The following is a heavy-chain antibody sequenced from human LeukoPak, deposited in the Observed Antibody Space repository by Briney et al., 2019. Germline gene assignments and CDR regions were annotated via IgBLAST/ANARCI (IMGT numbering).Heavy chain of an antibody. Sequence: GGSMRLSCAASGFILNNHAMTWVRQAPGKGLQWISVISGSGRTIEYEDSVKGRFTISRDNSKNTVSLQMNNLRVEDTAIYYCAKNVMVKRYIDYWGQGTPVSVSS. V-gene: IGHV3-23*01. CDR1: GFILNNHA. CDR2: ISGSGRTI. J-gene: IGHJ4*02. D-gene: IGHD5-18*01. CDR3: AKNVMVKRYIDY.